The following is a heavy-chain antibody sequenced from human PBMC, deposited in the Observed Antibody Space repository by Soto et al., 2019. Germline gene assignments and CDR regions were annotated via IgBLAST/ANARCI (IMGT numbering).Heavy chain of an antibody. V-gene: IGHV4-34*01. J-gene: IGHJ6*02. CDR1: GGSFSGYY. CDR2: INHSGST. CDR3: ARVNPHCSSTSCRTFEKRYPLYYYYYGMDV. Sequence: QVQLQQWGAGLLKPSETLSLTCAVYGGSFSGYYWSWIRQPPGKGLEWIGEINHSGSTNYNPSLKSRVTISVDTSKNQFSLKLSSVTAADTAVYYCARVNPHCSSTSCRTFEKRYPLYYYYYGMDVWGQGTTVTVSS. D-gene: IGHD2-2*01.